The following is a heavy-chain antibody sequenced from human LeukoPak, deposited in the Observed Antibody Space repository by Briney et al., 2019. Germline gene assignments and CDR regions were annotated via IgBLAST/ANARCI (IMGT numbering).Heavy chain of an antibody. CDR1: GGSISSSNW. CDR3: AGTTVVTSYWYFDL. J-gene: IGHJ2*01. CDR2: IYHSGST. V-gene: IGHV4-4*02. Sequence: SEALSLTCAVSGGSISSSNWWSWVRQPPGKGLEWTGEIYHSGSTNYNPSLKSRVTISVDKSKNQFSLKLSSVTAADTAVYYCAGTTVVTSYWYFDLWGRGTLVTVSS. D-gene: IGHD4-23*01.